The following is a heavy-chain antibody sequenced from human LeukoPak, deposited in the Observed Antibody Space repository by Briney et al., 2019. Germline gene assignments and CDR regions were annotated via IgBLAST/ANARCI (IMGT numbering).Heavy chain of an antibody. V-gene: IGHV3-21*01. J-gene: IGHJ4*02. CDR1: GFTFSSYS. CDR2: ISSSSSYI. Sequence: GGSLRLSCAASGFTFSSYSMNWVRQAPGKGLEWVSSISSSSSYIYYADSVKGRFTISRDNAKNSLYLQMNSLRAEDTAVYYCARDRSGGSSYVRYWGQGTLVTVSS. CDR3: ARDRSGGSSYVRY. D-gene: IGHD2-15*01.